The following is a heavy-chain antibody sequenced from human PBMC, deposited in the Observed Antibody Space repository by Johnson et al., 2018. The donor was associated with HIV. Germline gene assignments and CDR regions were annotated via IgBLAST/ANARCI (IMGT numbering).Heavy chain of an antibody. J-gene: IGHJ3*02. CDR2: IYTGGST. CDR1: GFTVNNNY. Sequence: EVQLMESGGGLIQPGESLRLSCAASGFTVNNNYMNWVRQTPGKGLEWVSVIYTGGSTYYADSVKGRFTISRDNSKNTLFLQMNSLRAEDTAVYYCARGHSPDAFDIWGQGTIVTVSS. V-gene: IGHV3-53*01. CDR3: ARGHSPDAFDI. D-gene: IGHD6-13*01.